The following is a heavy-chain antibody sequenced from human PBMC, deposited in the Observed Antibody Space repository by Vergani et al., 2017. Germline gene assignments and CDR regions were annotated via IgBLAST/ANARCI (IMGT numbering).Heavy chain of an antibody. J-gene: IGHJ3*02. CDR2: INPSGGST. CDR3: ARGIAAADTPDAFDI. Sequence: QVQLVQSGAEVKKPGASVKVSCKASGYTFTSYYMHWVRQAPGQGLEWMGIINPSGGSTSYAQKFQSRVTMTRDTSTSTVYMELSSLRSEDTAVYYCARGIAAADTPDAFDIWGQGTMVTVSS. CDR1: GYTFTSYY. V-gene: IGHV1-46*01. D-gene: IGHD6-13*01.